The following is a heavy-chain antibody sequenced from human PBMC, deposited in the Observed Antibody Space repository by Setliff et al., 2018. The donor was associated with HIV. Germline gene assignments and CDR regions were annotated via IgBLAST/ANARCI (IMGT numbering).Heavy chain of an antibody. V-gene: IGHV3-66*02. CDR3: ARSKGHLYYDDDTGYVLRAFDI. CDR1: GITVSGIY. Sequence: GGSLRLSCVASGITVSGIYMTWVRQAPGKGLEWVSVINGGTTTYYADSVNSRLTISTDNSKNTLYLQMNSLRAEDTAVYCCARSKGHLYYDDDTGYVLRAFDIWGQGTMVTVSS. CDR2: INGGTTT. J-gene: IGHJ3*02. D-gene: IGHD3-22*01.